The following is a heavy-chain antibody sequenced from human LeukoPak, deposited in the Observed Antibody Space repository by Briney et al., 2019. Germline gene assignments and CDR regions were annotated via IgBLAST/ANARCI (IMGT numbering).Heavy chain of an antibody. Sequence: PGGSLRLSCAASGFTFSSYAMSWVRQAPGKGLEWVSAISGSGGSTYYADSVKGRFTISRDNSKNTPYLQMNSLRAEDTAVYYCAKDSIGFGDYYYGMDVWGQGTTVTVSS. V-gene: IGHV3-23*01. CDR2: ISGSGGST. CDR3: AKDSIGFGDYYYGMDV. CDR1: GFTFSSYA. D-gene: IGHD3-10*01. J-gene: IGHJ6*02.